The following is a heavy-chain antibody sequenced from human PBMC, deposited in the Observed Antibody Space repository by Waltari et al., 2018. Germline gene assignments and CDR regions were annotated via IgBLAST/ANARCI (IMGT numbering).Heavy chain of an antibody. V-gene: IGHV3-74*01. CDR2: INGAGSDT. CDR3: ARVLERSAYPDEYFNH. Sequence: EVQLVESGGDLVQPGGSLRLSCVASGFPLSDYWMYWVRQAPGKGLVWVSRINGAGSDTSYADSVKGRFTISRDNAKNTLFLQMNSLTAEDTAVYYCARVLERSAYPDEYFNHWGQGTLVSVSP. D-gene: IGHD3-16*01. J-gene: IGHJ1*01. CDR1: GFPLSDYW.